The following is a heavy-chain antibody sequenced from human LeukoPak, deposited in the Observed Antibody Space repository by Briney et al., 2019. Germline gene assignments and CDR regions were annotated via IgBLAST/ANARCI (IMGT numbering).Heavy chain of an antibody. V-gene: IGHV1-3*01. CDR1: GYTFTSYA. CDR3: ARPRGVGKDYYDSSGYYYGY. D-gene: IGHD3-22*01. Sequence: GASVKVSCKASGYTFTSYAMHWVRQAPGQRLEWMGWINAGNGNTKYSQKFQGRVTITRDTSASTAYMELSSLRSEDTAVYYCARPRGVGKDYYDSSGYYYGYWGQGTLVTVSS. J-gene: IGHJ4*02. CDR2: INAGNGNT.